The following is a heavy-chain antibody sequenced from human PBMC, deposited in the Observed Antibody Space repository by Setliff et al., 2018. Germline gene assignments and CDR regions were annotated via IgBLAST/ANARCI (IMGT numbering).Heavy chain of an antibody. CDR3: ARVEEPYYDRSGYYASDAFGL. Sequence: PSETLSLTCAVSGGSISSSDSNTNWWSWVRQPPGKGLEWIGEINHSGNTNYNPSLKSRVTVSVDKPKNQFSLKLSSVTAADTAVYYCARVEEPYYDRSGYYASDAFGLWGQGTMVTVSS. CDR1: GGSISSSDSNTNW. V-gene: IGHV4-4*02. J-gene: IGHJ3*01. CDR2: INHSGNT. D-gene: IGHD3-22*01.